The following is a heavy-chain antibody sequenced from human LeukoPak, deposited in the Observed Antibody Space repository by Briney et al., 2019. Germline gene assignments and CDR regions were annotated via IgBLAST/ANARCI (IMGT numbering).Heavy chain of an antibody. CDR2: IKQDGSAK. V-gene: IGHV3-7*03. Sequence: GGSLRLSCAASGFTFSDYWMHWVRQAPGKGLEWVANIKQDGSAKYYVDSVKGRFTISRDNAKNSLYLQMDSLRAEDTAVYYCARRYFDSWGQGTLVTVSS. CDR1: GFTFSDYW. CDR3: ARRYFDS. J-gene: IGHJ4*02.